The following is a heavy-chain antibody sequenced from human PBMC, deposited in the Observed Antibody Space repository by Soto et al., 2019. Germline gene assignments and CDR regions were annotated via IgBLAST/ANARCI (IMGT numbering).Heavy chain of an antibody. Sequence: PGGSLRLSWAASGFTFSSYGMHWVRQAPGKGLEWVAVISYDGSNKYYADSVKGRFTISRDNSKNTLYLQMNSLRAEDTAVYYCAKDTIAVAPTFDYWGQGTLVTVSS. CDR1: GFTFSSYG. J-gene: IGHJ4*02. CDR3: AKDTIAVAPTFDY. V-gene: IGHV3-30*18. D-gene: IGHD6-19*01. CDR2: ISYDGSNK.